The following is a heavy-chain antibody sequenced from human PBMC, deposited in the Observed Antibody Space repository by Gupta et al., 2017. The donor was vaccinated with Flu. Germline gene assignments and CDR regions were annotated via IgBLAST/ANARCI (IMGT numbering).Heavy chain of an antibody. D-gene: IGHD3-10*01. CDR3: AKARGAVRGGSDY. J-gene: IGHJ4*02. CDR1: FCSYA. CDR2: TSAGGST. V-gene: IGHV3-23*01. Sequence: FCSYAMSWVGQAPGKGLEWVSSTSAGGSTYYADSVKGRFTISRDNSKNTLYLQMNSLRPEDTAVYYCAKARGAVRGGSDYGGQGTLVTVSS.